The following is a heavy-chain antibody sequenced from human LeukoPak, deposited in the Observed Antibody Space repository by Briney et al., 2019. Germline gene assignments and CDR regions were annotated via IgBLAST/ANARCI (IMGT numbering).Heavy chain of an antibody. CDR3: ASNYYGSGSLDY. V-gene: IGHV4-59*08. CDR2: IYYSGSN. CDR1: GVSISSYT. Sequence: SETLSLTCTVSGVSISSYTWSWIRQPPGKGLEWCGYIYYSGSNNYNPSLKSRVTISVDTSKNQFSLKLSSVPAADTAVYYCASNYYGSGSLDYWGQGNLVTVSS. J-gene: IGHJ4*02. D-gene: IGHD3-10*01.